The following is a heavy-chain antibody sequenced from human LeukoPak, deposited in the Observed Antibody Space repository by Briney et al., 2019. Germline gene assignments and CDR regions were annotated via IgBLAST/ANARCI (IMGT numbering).Heavy chain of an antibody. CDR2: IYYSGST. D-gene: IGHD2-2*01. CDR1: GGSFSSSHYF. CDR3: ARQKCTSTSCLTKNAFDI. J-gene: IGHJ3*02. Sequence: SSETLSLTCSVSGGSFSSSHYFWVWIRQPPGKGLEWIGSIYYSGSTYYNPSLKSRVTISVDTSKNQFSLDLSSVTAADTAVYYCARQKCTSTSCLTKNAFDIWGQGTMVTVSS. V-gene: IGHV4-39*01.